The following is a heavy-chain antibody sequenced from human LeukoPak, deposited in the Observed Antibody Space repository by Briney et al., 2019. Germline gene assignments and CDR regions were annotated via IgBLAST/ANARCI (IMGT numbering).Heavy chain of an antibody. D-gene: IGHD5-24*01. CDR1: GFPSISNS. J-gene: IGHJ4*02. V-gene: IGHV3-21*01. CDR3: ARAGPRRDGYNSDY. CDR2: IRFTGSYI. Sequence: GGPLSLSWEASGFPSISNSLNGSRQPPGKEWEWVSSIRFTGSYIYYADSVKGRFTISRDDAKNLLSLQMISLRVEDTAVYYCARAGPRRDGYNSDYWGQGTLVTVSS.